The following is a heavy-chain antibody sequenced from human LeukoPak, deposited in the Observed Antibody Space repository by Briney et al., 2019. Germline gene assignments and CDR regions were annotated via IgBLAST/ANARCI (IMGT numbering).Heavy chain of an antibody. V-gene: IGHV3-30-3*01. CDR2: ISYDGSNK. Sequence: GGSLRLSCAASGFTFSSYAMHWVRQAPGKGLEWVAVISYDGSNKYYADSVKGRFTVSRDNAKNTLYLQMNGLRAEDTAVYYCATSFFGEKNPWGQGTLVTVSS. CDR3: ATSFFGEKNP. CDR1: GFTFSSYA. D-gene: IGHD3-3*01. J-gene: IGHJ5*02.